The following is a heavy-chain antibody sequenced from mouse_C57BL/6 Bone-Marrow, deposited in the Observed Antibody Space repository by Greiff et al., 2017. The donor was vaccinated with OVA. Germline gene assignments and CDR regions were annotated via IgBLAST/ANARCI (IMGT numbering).Heavy chain of an antibody. J-gene: IGHJ3*01. CDR1: GYTFTSYW. Sequence: QVQLKQPGTELVKPGASVKLSCKASGYTFTSYWMHWVKQRPGQGLEWIGNINPSNGGTNYNEKFKSKATLTVDKSSSTAYMQLSSLTSEDSAVYYCGPFITTVVARERFAYWGQGTLVTVSA. CDR2: INPSNGGT. D-gene: IGHD1-1*01. V-gene: IGHV1-53*01. CDR3: GPFITTVVARERFAY.